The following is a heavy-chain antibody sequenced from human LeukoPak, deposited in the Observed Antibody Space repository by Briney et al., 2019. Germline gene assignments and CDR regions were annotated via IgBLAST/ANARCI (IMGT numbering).Heavy chain of an antibody. CDR2: ISSSSVYM. J-gene: IGHJ5*02. V-gene: IGHV3-21*01. D-gene: IGHD2-2*01. Sequence: PGGSLRLPCAASGFTFSSYSMNWVRQAPGKGLEWVSSISSSSVYMYYADSVKGRFTISRDNAKNSLYLQMNSLRAEDTAVYYCARDYLVVAAAMCWFDPWGQGTLVTVSS. CDR3: ARDYLVVAAAMCWFDP. CDR1: GFTFSSYS.